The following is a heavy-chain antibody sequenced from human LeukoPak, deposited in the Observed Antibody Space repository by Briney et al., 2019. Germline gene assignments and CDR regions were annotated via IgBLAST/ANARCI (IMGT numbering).Heavy chain of an antibody. CDR1: GFTFDDCA. V-gene: IGHV3-9*01. Sequence: GRSLRLSCAASGFTFDDCAMHWVRQAPGKGLEWVSGISWNSGSIGYADSVKGRFTISRDNAKNSLYLQMNSLRAEDTASYYCAKDITATEFGWFDPWGQGTLVTVSS. J-gene: IGHJ5*02. CDR3: AKDITATEFGWFDP. CDR2: ISWNSGSI. D-gene: IGHD3-16*01.